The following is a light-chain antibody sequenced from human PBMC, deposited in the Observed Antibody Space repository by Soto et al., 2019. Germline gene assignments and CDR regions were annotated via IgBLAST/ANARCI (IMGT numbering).Light chain of an antibody. CDR2: LPS. J-gene: IGKJ4*01. Sequence: KATVSGRSSRSVSSRGLAVYQQNRVRPARLLSYLPSIRATSIPDRFSGSGSGPDFTLTTSRLEPEDFAVYYRQQYGSSPLTFGGGTTV. CDR1: RSVSSRG. CDR3: QQYGSSPLT. V-gene: IGKV3-20*01.